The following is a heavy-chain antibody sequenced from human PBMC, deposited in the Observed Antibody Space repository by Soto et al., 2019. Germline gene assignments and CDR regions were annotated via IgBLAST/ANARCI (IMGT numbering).Heavy chain of an antibody. D-gene: IGHD1-1*01. Sequence: QVHLVQSGAEVKKPGASVKVSCKGSGYTFPSYGITWVRQAPGKGLEWMAWISAHNGNTNYAQKLQGRVTVTRDTSTSTAYMELRSLRSDDTAVYYCARGRYGDYWGQGALVTVSS. CDR3: ARGRYGDY. V-gene: IGHV1-18*01. CDR1: GYTFPSYG. CDR2: ISAHNGNT. J-gene: IGHJ4*02.